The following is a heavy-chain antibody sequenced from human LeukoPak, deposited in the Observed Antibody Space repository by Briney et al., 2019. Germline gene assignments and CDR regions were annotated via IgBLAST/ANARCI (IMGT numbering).Heavy chain of an antibody. Sequence: GGSLRLSCAASGFSLNTDEMNWVREGPGEGLEWVSYISSSVATIYYADSVKGQFTISKDNAKNSLYLQMDSLTAEDTAVYNGAREGNIWRGDWFDPWGQGTLVTVS. CDR2: ISSSVATI. CDR1: GFSLNTDE. D-gene: IGHD3-10*01. J-gene: IGHJ5*02. V-gene: IGHV3-48*03. CDR3: AREGNIWRGDWFDP.